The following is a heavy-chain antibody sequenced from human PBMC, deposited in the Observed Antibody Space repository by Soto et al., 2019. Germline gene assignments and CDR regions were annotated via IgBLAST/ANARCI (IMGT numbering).Heavy chain of an antibody. D-gene: IGHD3-10*01. CDR1: GFTFSSYA. V-gene: IGHV3-23*01. J-gene: IGHJ4*02. Sequence: GGSLRLSCAASGFTFSSYAMSWVRQAPGKGLEWVSAISGSGGSTYYADSVKGRFTISRDNSKNTLYLQMNSLRAEDTAVYDCANPPPMVRGVLLTPFDYWGQGTLVTVSS. CDR2: ISGSGGST. CDR3: ANPPPMVRGVLLTPFDY.